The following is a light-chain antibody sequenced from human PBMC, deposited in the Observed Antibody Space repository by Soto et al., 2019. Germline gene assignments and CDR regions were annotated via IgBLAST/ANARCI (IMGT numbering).Light chain of an antibody. CDR3: QQYYTYPYT. J-gene: IGKJ2*01. CDR1: QGLSSY. CDR2: AAS. V-gene: IGKV1-8*01. Sequence: AIRMTQSPSSFSASIGDRVTITCRASQGLSSYLAWYQQKPGNAPKLLIYAASTLQSGVPSRFSGGGSGADFTLTIDSLQSEDSATYYCQQYYTYPYTFGQGTNLEIK.